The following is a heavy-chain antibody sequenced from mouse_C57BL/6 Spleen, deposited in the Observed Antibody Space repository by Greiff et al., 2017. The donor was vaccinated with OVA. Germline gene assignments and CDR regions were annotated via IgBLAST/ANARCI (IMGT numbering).Heavy chain of an antibody. CDR1: GFTFSSYA. J-gene: IGHJ1*03. V-gene: IGHV5-4*01. D-gene: IGHD4-1*01. Sequence: EVHLVESGGGLVKPGGSLKLSCAASGFTFSSYAMSWVRQTPEKRLEWVATISDGGSYTYYPDNVKGRFTISRDNAKNNLYLQMSHLKSEDTAMYDCARPANWSDWYFDVWGTGTTVTVSS. CDR2: ISDGGSYT. CDR3: ARPANWSDWYFDV.